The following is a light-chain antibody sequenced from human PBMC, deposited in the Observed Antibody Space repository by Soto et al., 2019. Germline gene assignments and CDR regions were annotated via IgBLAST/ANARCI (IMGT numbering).Light chain of an antibody. J-gene: IGKJ1*01. CDR3: QQYYRPWT. V-gene: IGKV4-1*01. CDR1: QSVFYSSNNKNY. CDR2: WAS. Sequence: DIVMTQSPDSLAVSLGERATINCKSSQSVFYSSNNKNYFAWYQQKPGQPPKLLIYWASTRESGVPDRFSGSGSGTDFTLTISSLQAEDVAVYYCQQYYRPWTFGQGTKVEIK.